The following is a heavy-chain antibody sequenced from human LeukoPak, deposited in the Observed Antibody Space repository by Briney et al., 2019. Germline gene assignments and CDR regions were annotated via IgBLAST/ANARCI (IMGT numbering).Heavy chain of an antibody. CDR3: VTARERRGYTGYDWNYFDH. Sequence: GGSLRLSCAASGFTFSSFALSWIRQAPGKGLEWVSSISGNGYSTYYAESVKGRFTVSRDNSKNTLYLQMSSLRVEDTAVYFCVTARERRGYTGYDWNYFDHWGQGTLVTVSS. CDR2: ISGNGYST. D-gene: IGHD5-12*01. V-gene: IGHV3-23*01. CDR1: GFTFSSFA. J-gene: IGHJ4*02.